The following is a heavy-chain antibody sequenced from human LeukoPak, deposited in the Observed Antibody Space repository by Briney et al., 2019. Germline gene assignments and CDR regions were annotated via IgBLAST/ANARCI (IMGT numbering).Heavy chain of an antibody. CDR2: ISSSGSTI. D-gene: IGHD3-10*01. CDR1: GFTFSNYE. Sequence: PGGSLRLSCAASGFTFSNYEMNWVRQAPGKGLEWVSYISSSGSTIYYADSVKGRFTISRDNAKNSLYLQMNSLRAEDTAVYYCARATYYYGSGSQPMYDYWGQGTLVTVSS. J-gene: IGHJ4*02. V-gene: IGHV3-48*03. CDR3: ARATYYYGSGSQPMYDY.